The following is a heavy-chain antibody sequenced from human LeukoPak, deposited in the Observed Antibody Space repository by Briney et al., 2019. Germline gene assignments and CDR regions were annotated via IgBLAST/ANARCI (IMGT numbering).Heavy chain of an antibody. Sequence: PSETLSLTCSVSGASISSYYWSWIRQPPGKGLEWIGYIYYSGSTNYNPSLKSRVTISGDTSKNQLSLKLSSVTAADTAVYYCAGHKRGIAAAGTSWGMDVWGQGTTVIVSS. CDR2: IYYSGST. J-gene: IGHJ6*02. CDR3: AGHKRGIAAAGTSWGMDV. CDR1: GASISSYY. D-gene: IGHD6-13*01. V-gene: IGHV4-59*01.